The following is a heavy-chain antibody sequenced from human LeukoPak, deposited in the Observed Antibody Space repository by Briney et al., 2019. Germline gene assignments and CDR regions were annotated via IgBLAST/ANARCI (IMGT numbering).Heavy chain of an antibody. J-gene: IGHJ6*02. CDR2: IYTSGST. CDR3: AYSSSSGYYGMDV. Sequence: SETLSLTCTVSGGSISSYYWSWIRQPPGKGLEWIGLIYTSGSTNYNPSLKSRVIMSVDTSKNQFSLKLTSVTAADTAVYYCAYSSSSGYYGMDVWGQGTTVTVSS. V-gene: IGHV4-4*07. D-gene: IGHD6-6*01. CDR1: GGSISSYY.